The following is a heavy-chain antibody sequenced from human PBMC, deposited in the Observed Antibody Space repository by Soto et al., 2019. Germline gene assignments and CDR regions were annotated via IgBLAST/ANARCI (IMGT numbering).Heavy chain of an antibody. Sequence: GGSLRLSCAASDFDFSSYGIHWVRQAPGKGLEWVAASSYDGRETFYADSAKGRFTVSKEMSKNTAFLQMNALRHEDTAVYFCARDSGWPILNFDNWGQGTPVTVSS. D-gene: IGHD3-10*01. J-gene: IGHJ4*02. V-gene: IGHV3-30*03. CDR3: ARDSGWPILNFDN. CDR1: DFDFSSYG. CDR2: SSYDGRET.